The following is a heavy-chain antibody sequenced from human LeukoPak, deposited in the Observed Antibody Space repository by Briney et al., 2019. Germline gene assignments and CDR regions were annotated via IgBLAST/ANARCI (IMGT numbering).Heavy chain of an antibody. D-gene: IGHD3-9*01. CDR2: ISGSGGST. Sequence: GGSLRLSCAASGFTFSSYAMSWVRQAPGKGLEWVSAISGSGGSTYYADSVKGRFTISRDNSKNTLYLQMNSPRAEDTAVYYCAKDADILTGYYLGWYYFDYWGQGTLVTVSS. CDR1: GFTFSSYA. J-gene: IGHJ4*02. V-gene: IGHV3-23*01. CDR3: AKDADILTGYYLGWYYFDY.